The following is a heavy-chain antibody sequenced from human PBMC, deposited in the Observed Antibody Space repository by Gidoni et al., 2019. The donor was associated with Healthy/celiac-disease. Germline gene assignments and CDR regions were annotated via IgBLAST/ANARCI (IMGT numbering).Heavy chain of an antibody. V-gene: IGHV4-59*01. J-gene: IGHJ5*02. CDR3: ARDQSPGADWFDP. CDR1: GGSISSYY. CDR2: IYYSGST. D-gene: IGHD7-27*01. Sequence: QVQLQESGPGLVKPSATLSLTCTVSGGSISSYYWSWIRQPPGKGLEWIGYIYYSGSTNYNPSLKSRVTISVDTSKNQFSLKLSSVTAADTAVYYCARDQSPGADWFDPWGQGTLVTVSS.